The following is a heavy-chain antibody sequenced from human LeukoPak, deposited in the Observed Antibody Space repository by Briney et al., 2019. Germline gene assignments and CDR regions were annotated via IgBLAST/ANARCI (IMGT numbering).Heavy chain of an antibody. Sequence: PSETLSLTCTVSGGSISRYYLSWIRQPPGKGVEWIGYIYYRGDTNYNPSLKSRATISVDTSKNQFSLKLSSVTAADTAVYYCARDRMVTMVRGVIPRTYYYYYMDVWGKGTTVTVSS. CDR3: ARDRMVTMVRGVIPRTYYYYYMDV. J-gene: IGHJ6*03. CDR1: GGSISRYY. V-gene: IGHV4-59*01. CDR2: IYYRGDT. D-gene: IGHD3-10*01.